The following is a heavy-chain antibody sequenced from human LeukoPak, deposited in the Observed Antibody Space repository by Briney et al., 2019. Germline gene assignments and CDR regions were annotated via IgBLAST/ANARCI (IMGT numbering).Heavy chain of an antibody. Sequence: PGGSLRLSCVASGFILSRYYMSWVRQTPGKWLEWVALSYSGGSTYYADSVKGRFTISRDNSKKRLFLQMSSLRADDTGVYYCARGPDVDGYIHAPFDSWGQGTLVTVSS. D-gene: IGHD5-24*01. V-gene: IGHV3-53*01. CDR2: SYSGGST. J-gene: IGHJ4*02. CDR3: ARGPDVDGYIHAPFDS. CDR1: GFILSRYY.